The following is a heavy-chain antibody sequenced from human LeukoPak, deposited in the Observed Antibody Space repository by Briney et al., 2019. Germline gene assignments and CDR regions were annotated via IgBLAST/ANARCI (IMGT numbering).Heavy chain of an antibody. CDR2: ISGSGATT. Sequence: GGSLRLSCAASGFTFSNYALAWVRQAPGKGLEWVSTISGSGATTYYADSVKGRFTISRDTSKNTLYLQMNSLRVEDTAVYYCARQLVVPAAFDYWGQGTLVTVPS. CDR1: GFTFSNYA. D-gene: IGHD2-2*01. V-gene: IGHV3-23*01. J-gene: IGHJ4*02. CDR3: ARQLVVPAAFDY.